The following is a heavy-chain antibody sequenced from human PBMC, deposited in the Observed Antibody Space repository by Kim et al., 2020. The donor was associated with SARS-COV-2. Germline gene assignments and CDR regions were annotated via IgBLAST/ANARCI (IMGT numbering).Heavy chain of an antibody. CDR2: IIPILGIA. D-gene: IGHD5-18*01. CDR3: ASKGVRYSYGLDY. Sequence: SVKVSCKASGGTFSSYAISWVRQAPGQGLEWMGRIIPILGIANYAQKFQGRVTITADKSTSTAYMELSSLRSEDTAVYYCASKGVRYSYGLDYWGQGTLVTVSS. CDR1: GGTFSSYA. J-gene: IGHJ4*02. V-gene: IGHV1-69*04.